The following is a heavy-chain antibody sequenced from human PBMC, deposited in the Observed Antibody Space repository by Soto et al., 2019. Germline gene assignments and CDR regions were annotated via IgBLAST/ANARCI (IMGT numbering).Heavy chain of an antibody. D-gene: IGHD4-17*01. Sequence: QVQLQQWGAGLLKPSETLSLTCAVYGGSFSGYYWSWIRQPPGKGLEWIGEINHSGSTNYNPSLKSRVXXSXDXXKNQFSLKLSSVTAADTAVYYCARVPTTVTTYFDYWGQGTLVTVSS. CDR1: GGSFSGYY. CDR2: INHSGST. CDR3: ARVPTTVTTYFDY. J-gene: IGHJ4*02. V-gene: IGHV4-34*01.